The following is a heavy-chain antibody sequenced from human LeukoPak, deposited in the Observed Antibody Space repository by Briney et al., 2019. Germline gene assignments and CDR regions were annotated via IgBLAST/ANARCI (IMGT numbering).Heavy chain of an antibody. D-gene: IGHD2-2*01. J-gene: IGHJ6*04. V-gene: IGHV1-69*13. CDR2: IIPIFGTA. CDR1: GGTFSSYA. Sequence: GASVKVSCKASGGTFSSYAISWVRQAPGQGLEWMGGIIPIFGTANYAQKFQGRVTITADESTSTAYMEPSSLRSEDTAVYYCAILVVPAAIGNYYGMDVWGKGTTVTVSS. CDR3: AILVVPAAIGNYYGMDV.